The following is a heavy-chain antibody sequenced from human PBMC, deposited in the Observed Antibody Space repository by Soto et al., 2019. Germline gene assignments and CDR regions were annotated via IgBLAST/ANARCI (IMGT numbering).Heavy chain of an antibody. V-gene: IGHV3-30*03. D-gene: IGHD7-27*01. CDR1: GFTFSSYG. J-gene: IGHJ4*02. CDR3: AVTGEDFDY. CDR2: ISYDGSNK. Sequence: GGSLRLSCAASGFTFSSYGMHWVRQAPGKGLEWVAVISYDGSNKYYADSVKGRFTISRDNSKNTLYLQMNSLRAEGTAVYYCAVTGEDFDYWGQGTLVTVSS.